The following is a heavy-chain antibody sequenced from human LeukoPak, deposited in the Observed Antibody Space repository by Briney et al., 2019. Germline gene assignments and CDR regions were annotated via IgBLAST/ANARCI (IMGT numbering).Heavy chain of an antibody. Sequence: ASVKVSCKAPGYTFTGYYMHWVRQAPGQGLEWMGWINPNSGGTNYAQKFQGRVTITRDTSISTAYMELSRLRSDDTAVYYCARGPPYYGSGVDAFDIWGQGTMVTVSS. J-gene: IGHJ3*02. CDR3: ARGPPYYGSGVDAFDI. V-gene: IGHV1-2*02. D-gene: IGHD3-10*01. CDR2: INPNSGGT. CDR1: GYTFTGYY.